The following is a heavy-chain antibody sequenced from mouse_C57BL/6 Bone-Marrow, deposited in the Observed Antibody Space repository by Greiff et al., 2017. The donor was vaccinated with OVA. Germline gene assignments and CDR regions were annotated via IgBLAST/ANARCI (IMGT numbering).Heavy chain of an antibody. CDR3: ARRITTEGRYFDG. CDR1: GFNIKNTY. CDR2: IDPANGNT. V-gene: IGHV14-3*01. D-gene: IGHD1-1*01. Sequence: VQLKESVAELVRPGASVKLSCTASGFNIKNTYMHWVKQRHEQGLEWIGRIDPANGNTKYAPKFQGKATITADTSSNTAYLQLSSLTSEDTAISYCARRITTEGRYFDGWGTGATVTVYS. J-gene: IGHJ1*03.